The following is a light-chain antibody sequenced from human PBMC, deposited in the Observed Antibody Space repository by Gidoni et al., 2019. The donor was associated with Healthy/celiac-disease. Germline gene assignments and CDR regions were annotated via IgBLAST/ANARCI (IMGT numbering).Light chain of an antibody. CDR2: DAS. CDR3: QQRSNWPGT. J-gene: IGKJ2*01. CDR1: QSVSSY. V-gene: IGKV3-11*01. Sequence: EIVFTQSPATLSLSPGERATLSCRASQSVSSYLAWYQQKPGQAPRLLIYDASNRATGIPARFSGSGSGTDFTLTISSLEPEDFAVYYCQQRSNWPGTFXQXTKLEIK.